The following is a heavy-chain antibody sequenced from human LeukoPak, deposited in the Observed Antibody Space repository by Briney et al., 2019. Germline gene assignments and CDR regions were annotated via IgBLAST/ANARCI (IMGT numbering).Heavy chain of an antibody. Sequence: SETLSLTCTVSGCSISSGDYYWSWIRQPPGKGLEWIGYIYYSGSTYYNPSLKSRVTISVDTSKNQFSLKLSSVTAADTAVYYCARGDCSGGSCYSRRPYNWFDPWAQGTLVTVSS. D-gene: IGHD2-15*01. CDR3: ARGDCSGGSCYSRRPYNWFDP. CDR1: GCSISSGDYY. J-gene: IGHJ5*02. CDR2: IYYSGST. V-gene: IGHV4-30-4*01.